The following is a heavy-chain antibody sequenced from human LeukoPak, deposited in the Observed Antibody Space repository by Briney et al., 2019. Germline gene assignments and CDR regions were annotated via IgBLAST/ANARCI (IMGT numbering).Heavy chain of an antibody. J-gene: IGHJ4*02. CDR3: AKVPIDIVVVVAAAYFDY. V-gene: IGHV3-23*01. Sequence: GGSLRLSCAASGLTFSSYAMSWVRQAPGKGLEWVSAISGSGGSTYYADSVKGRFTISRDNSKNTLYLQMNSLRAEDTAVYYCAKVPIDIVVVVAAAYFDYWGQGTLVTVSS. D-gene: IGHD2-15*01. CDR1: GLTFSSYA. CDR2: ISGSGGST.